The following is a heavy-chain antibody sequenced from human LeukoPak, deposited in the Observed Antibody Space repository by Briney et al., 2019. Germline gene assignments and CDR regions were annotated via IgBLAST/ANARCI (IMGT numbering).Heavy chain of an antibody. CDR2: IYYSGST. V-gene: IGHV4-39*01. CDR1: GGSISSSSYY. J-gene: IGHJ4*02. CDR3: ARQEYSSSHLHY. Sequence: SETLSLTCTVSGGSISSSSYYWGWIRQPPGKGLEWIGNIYYSGSTYYNPSLKSRVTISVDTSKNQFSLKLSSVTAADTAVYYCARQEYSSSHLHYWGQGTLVTVSS. D-gene: IGHD6-6*01.